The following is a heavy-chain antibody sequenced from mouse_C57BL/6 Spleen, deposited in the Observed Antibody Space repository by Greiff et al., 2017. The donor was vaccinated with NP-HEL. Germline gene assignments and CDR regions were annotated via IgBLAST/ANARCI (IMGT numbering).Heavy chain of an antibody. J-gene: IGHJ1*03. Sequence: EVKLVESGPGLVKPSQSLSLTCSVTGYSITSGYYWNWIRQFPGNKLEWMGYISYDGSNNYNPSLKNRISITRDTSKNQFFLKLNSVTTEDTATYYCARGGYGEGYFDVWGTGTTVTVSS. CDR1: GYSITSGYY. CDR3: ARGGYGEGYFDV. CDR2: ISYDGSN. D-gene: IGHD1-1*02. V-gene: IGHV3-6*01.